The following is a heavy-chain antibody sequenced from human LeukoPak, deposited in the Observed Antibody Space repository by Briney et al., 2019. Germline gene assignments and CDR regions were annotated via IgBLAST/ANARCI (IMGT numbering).Heavy chain of an antibody. CDR2: ISSSSSTI. V-gene: IGHV3-48*01. J-gene: IGHJ6*03. CDR3: ARQTPSYYYYYMDV. CDR1: GFTFNSYS. Sequence: PGGSLRLSCAASGFTFNSYSMNWVRQAPGKGLEWVSYISSSSSTIYYADSVKGRFTISRDNAKNSLYLQMNSLRAEDTAVYYCARQTPSYYYYYMDVWGKGTTVTVSS.